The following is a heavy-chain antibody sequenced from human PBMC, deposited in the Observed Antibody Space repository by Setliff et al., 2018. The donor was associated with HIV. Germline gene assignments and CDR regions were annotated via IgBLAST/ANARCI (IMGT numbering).Heavy chain of an antibody. CDR3: GRVPYRSAWFSGGHNPFDV. J-gene: IGHJ3*01. Sequence: GASVKVSCKASGYTFIGDYMHWVRQAPGRGLEWMGWINPNSGGTNFAQKFQGRVTMTMDTSTSTVYMELRSLRSDDTAVYYCGRVPYRSAWFSGGHNPFDVWGQGTMVTVSS. CDR1: GYTFIGDY. D-gene: IGHD6-19*01. CDR2: INPNSGGT. V-gene: IGHV1-2*02.